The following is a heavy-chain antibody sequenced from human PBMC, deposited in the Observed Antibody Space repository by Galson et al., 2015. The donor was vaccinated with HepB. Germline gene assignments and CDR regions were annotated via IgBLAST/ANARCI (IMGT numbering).Heavy chain of an antibody. J-gene: IGHJ4*02. V-gene: IGHV5-51*01. CDR2: IYPGDSDT. CDR3: ARHPLYCSSTSCYGGRIDY. Sequence: QSGAEVKKPGESLKISCKGSGYSFTSYWIGWVRQMPGKGLEWMGIIYPGDSDTRYSPSFQGQVTISADKSISTAYLQWSSLKASDTAMYYCARHPLYCSSTSCYGGRIDYWGQGTLVTVSS. CDR1: GYSFTSYW. D-gene: IGHD2-2*01.